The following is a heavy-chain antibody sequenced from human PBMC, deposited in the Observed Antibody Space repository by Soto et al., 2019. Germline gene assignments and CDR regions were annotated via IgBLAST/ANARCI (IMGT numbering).Heavy chain of an antibody. CDR2: ISAYNGNT. CDR3: ASTQENCSGGSCIPWSWFDP. CDR1: GYTFTSYG. Sequence: QVQLVQSGAEVKKPGASVKVSCKASGYTFTSYGISWVRQAPGQGLEWMGWISAYNGNTNYAQKLQGRVTITADESTSTAYMELSSLRSEDTAVYYCASTQENCSGGSCIPWSWFDPWGQGTLVTVSS. V-gene: IGHV1-18*01. J-gene: IGHJ5*02. D-gene: IGHD2-15*01.